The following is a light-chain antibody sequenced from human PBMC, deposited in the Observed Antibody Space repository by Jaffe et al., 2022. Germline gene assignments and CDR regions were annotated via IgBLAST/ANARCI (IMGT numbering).Light chain of an antibody. J-gene: IGKJ1*01. CDR3: QQYNTWPWT. Sequence: EIVMTQSPATLSVSPGERATLSCRASQSVSINLAWYQQKPGQSPRLLIYGASTRATGVPVTFSGSGSGTEFTLTISSLQSEDFAVYYCQQYNTWPWTFGQGTKVEI. CDR1: QSVSIN. CDR2: GAS. V-gene: IGKV3-15*01.